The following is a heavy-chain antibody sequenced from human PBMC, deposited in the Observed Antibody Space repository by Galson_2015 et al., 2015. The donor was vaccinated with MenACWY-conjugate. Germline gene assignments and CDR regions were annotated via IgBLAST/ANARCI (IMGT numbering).Heavy chain of an antibody. CDR1: GGSISGYY. CDR3: ARYFDWPQAFDI. Sequence: ETLSLTCTVSGGSISGYYWSWIRQSPGKGLEWIGYIDYSESTNYNPSLKSRVTISVDTSKNQFSLKVRSVTAADTAVYFCARYFDWPQAFDIWGQGTMVTVSS. D-gene: IGHD3-9*01. J-gene: IGHJ3*02. CDR2: IDYSEST. V-gene: IGHV4-59*01.